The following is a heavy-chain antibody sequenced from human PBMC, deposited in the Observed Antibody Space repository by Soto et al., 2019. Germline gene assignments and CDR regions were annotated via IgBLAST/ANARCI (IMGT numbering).Heavy chain of an antibody. CDR2: ISGSGGST. J-gene: IGHJ4*02. CDR3: AKGQERIVVVPAAMRVLPDY. Sequence: GGSLRLSCAASGFTFSSYAMSWVRQAPGKGLEWVSAISGSGGSTYYADSVKGRFTISRDNSKNTLYLQMNSLRAEDTAVYYCAKGQERIVVVPAAMRVLPDYWGQGTLVTVSS. D-gene: IGHD2-2*01. CDR1: GFTFSSYA. V-gene: IGHV3-23*01.